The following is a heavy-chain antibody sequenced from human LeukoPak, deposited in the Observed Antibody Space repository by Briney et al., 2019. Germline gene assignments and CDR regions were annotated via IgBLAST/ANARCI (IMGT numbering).Heavy chain of an antibody. Sequence: SQTLSLTCTVSGGSISSGGYYWSWIRQHPGKGLEWFGYIYYSGSTYYNPSLKSRVTISVDTSKNQFSLKLSSVTAADTAVYYCARGGDYYDSSGYPDYWGQGTLVTVSS. CDR2: IYYSGST. D-gene: IGHD3-22*01. CDR1: GGSISSGGYY. J-gene: IGHJ4*02. V-gene: IGHV4-31*03. CDR3: ARGGDYYDSSGYPDY.